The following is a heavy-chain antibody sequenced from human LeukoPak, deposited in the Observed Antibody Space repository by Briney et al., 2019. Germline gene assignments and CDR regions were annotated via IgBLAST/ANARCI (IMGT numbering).Heavy chain of an antibody. CDR3: AKDIDPYSQWLANFHY. CDR2: ISWNSGSI. J-gene: IGHJ4*02. Sequence: GRSLRLSCAASGFTFDDYAMHWVRQAPGKGLEWVSGISWNSGSIGYADSVKGRFPISTDNANNSLYLQMNSLRAEDTALYYCAKDIDPYSQWLANFHYWGQGTLVTVSS. V-gene: IGHV3-9*01. D-gene: IGHD6-19*01. CDR1: GFTFDDYA.